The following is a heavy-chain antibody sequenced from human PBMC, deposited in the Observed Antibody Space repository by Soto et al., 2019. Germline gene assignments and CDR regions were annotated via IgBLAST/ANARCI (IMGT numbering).Heavy chain of an antibody. Sequence: QVQLVQSGAEVKKPGSSVKVSCKASGDTFSFYTINWVRQAPGLGLEWVGRINPILSMSNYAQKLQGRVTMTADKSTSTAYMELRSLRFEDTAIYYCATSYGSGYRAFDYWGQGALVTVSS. CDR1: GDTFSFYT. CDR3: ATSYGSGYRAFDY. V-gene: IGHV1-69*02. CDR2: INPILSMS. D-gene: IGHD3-10*01. J-gene: IGHJ4*02.